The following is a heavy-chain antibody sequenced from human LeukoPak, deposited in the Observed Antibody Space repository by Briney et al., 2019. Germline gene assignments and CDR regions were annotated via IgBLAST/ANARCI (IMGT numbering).Heavy chain of an antibody. Sequence: PSETLSLTCAVSGYSISSGYYWGWIRQPPGKGLEWIGSIYHSGSTYYSPSLKSRVTISVDTSKNQFSLKLSSVTAADTAVYYCAREDYGIDYWGQGTLVTVSS. CDR3: AREDYGIDY. D-gene: IGHD3-16*01. CDR1: GYSISSGYY. V-gene: IGHV4-38-2*02. J-gene: IGHJ4*02. CDR2: IYHSGST.